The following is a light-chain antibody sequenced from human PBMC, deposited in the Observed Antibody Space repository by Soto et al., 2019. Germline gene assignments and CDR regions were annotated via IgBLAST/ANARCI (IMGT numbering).Light chain of an antibody. CDR1: QSLLYSSNNKNY. V-gene: IGKV4-1*01. CDR3: QQYYRTPIT. Sequence: DIVMTQSPDSLAVSLGDRATIDCKSSQSLLYSSNNKNYLAWYQQKPGQPPKLLIYWASTRDSGVPDRFSGSGSGTDFTLTISSLQAEDVAVYSCQQYYRTPITCGGGNKGDIK. J-gene: IGKJ4*01. CDR2: WAS.